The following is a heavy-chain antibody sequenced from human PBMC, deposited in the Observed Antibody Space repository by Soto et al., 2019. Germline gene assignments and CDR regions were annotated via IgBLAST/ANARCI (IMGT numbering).Heavy chain of an antibody. D-gene: IGHD6-6*01. CDR1: GFTFSTYP. CDR3: AKVSSIAVRGKYYFDY. CDR2: LSFDGSNQ. V-gene: IGHV3-30-3*01. J-gene: IGHJ4*02. Sequence: GSLRLSCAASGFTFSTYPMHWVRQAPGKGLEWVAVLSFDGSNQYYADSVKGRFTISRDNSKNTLYLQMNSLRAEDTAVYYCAKVSSIAVRGKYYFDYWGQGTPVTVSS.